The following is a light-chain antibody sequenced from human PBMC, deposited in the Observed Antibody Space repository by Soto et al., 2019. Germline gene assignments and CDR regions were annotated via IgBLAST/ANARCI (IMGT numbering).Light chain of an antibody. CDR1: SSNIGDNP. Sequence: QSVLTQPPSASGIPGQRITISCSGSSSNIGDNPVNWYQQLPGAAPKLLIYINDQRPSGVPDRFSGSKSGTSASLAISGLQPEDEADYHCAAWDDSLNALFGTGTKVTVL. CDR3: AAWDDSLNAL. J-gene: IGLJ1*01. V-gene: IGLV1-44*01. CDR2: IND.